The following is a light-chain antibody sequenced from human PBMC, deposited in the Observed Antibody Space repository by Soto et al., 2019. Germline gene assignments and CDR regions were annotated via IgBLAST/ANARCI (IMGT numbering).Light chain of an antibody. CDR3: CSFAGSDTVV. Sequence: QAVLTQPASVSASPGQSITISCTGTSSDVGSYNLVSWYQQYPGKAPKLLIYEASKRPSGVSNRFSGSKSGNTASLTISGLQAEDEADYYCCSFAGSDTVVFGGGTKLTVL. V-gene: IGLV2-23*01. CDR1: SSDVGSYNL. J-gene: IGLJ2*01. CDR2: EAS.